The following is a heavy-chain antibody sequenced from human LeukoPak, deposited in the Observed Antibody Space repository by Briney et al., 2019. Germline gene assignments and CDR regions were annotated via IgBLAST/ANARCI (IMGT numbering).Heavy chain of an antibody. CDR1: GGSISNGDYY. J-gene: IGHJ4*02. Sequence: SQTLSLTCTVSGGSISNGDYYWSWIRQPPGKGLEWIGYIYYSGSTYYNPSLKSRVTISVDTSKNQFSLKLSSVTAADTAVYYCARGDYDSSGYPLDYWGQGTLVTVSS. CDR3: ARGDYDSSGYPLDY. D-gene: IGHD3-22*01. CDR2: IYYSGST. V-gene: IGHV4-30-4*01.